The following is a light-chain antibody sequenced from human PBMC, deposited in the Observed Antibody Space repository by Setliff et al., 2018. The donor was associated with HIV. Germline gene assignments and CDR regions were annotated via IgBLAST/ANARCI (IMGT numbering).Light chain of an antibody. V-gene: IGLV1-47*01. J-gene: IGLJ1*01. CDR3: AAWDDSLSGYYV. CDR2: RNK. Sequence: QSALTQPPSASGTPGQRVTISCSGSSSNIGSNDVSWFQQLPGTAPKLLIYRNKQRPSGVPDRFSGSKSGTSASLAISGLRSEDGGDYYCAAWDDSLSGYYVFGTGTKVTVL. CDR1: SSNIGSND.